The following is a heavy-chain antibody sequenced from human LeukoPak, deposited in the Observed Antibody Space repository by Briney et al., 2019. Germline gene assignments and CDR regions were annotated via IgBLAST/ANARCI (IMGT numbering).Heavy chain of an antibody. J-gene: IGHJ6*03. V-gene: IGHV4-39*01. CDR3: ARIYSGSYQLSIYYYYYMDV. Sequence: PSETLSLTCTVSGGSISSYYWGWIRQPPGKGLEWIGSIYYSGSTYYNPSLKSRVTISVDTSKNQFSLKLSSVTAADTAVYYCARIYSGSYQLSIYYYYYMDVWGKGTTVTISS. CDR1: GGSISSYY. D-gene: IGHD1-26*01. CDR2: IYYSGST.